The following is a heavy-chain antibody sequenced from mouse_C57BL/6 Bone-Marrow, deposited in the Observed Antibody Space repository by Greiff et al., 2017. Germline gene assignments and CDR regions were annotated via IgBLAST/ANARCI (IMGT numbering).Heavy chain of an antibody. V-gene: IGHV5-9*01. CDR2: ISGGGGNT. CDR1: GFTFSSYT. Sequence: EVQRVESGGGLVKPGGSLKLSCAASGFTFSSYTMSWVRQTPETRLQWVAAISGGGGNTYYPDSVEGRFTISRDNDKNILYLQMSSLRSEDTALYYCSRQVTTVLATKYFDVWGTGTTVTVSS. D-gene: IGHD1-1*01. J-gene: IGHJ1*03. CDR3: SRQVTTVLATKYFDV.